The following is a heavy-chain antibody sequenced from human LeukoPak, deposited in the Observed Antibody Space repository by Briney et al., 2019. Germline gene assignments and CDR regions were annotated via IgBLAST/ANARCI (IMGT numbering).Heavy chain of an antibody. Sequence: SETLSLTCTVSGGSISSSSYYWGWIRQPPGKGLEWIGSIYYSGSTYYNPSLKSRVTISVDTSKNQFSLKLSSVTAADTAVYYCARGRHDAFDIWGQGTMVTVSS. CDR2: IYYSGST. V-gene: IGHV4-39*07. CDR1: GGSISSSSYY. CDR3: ARGRHDAFDI. J-gene: IGHJ3*02.